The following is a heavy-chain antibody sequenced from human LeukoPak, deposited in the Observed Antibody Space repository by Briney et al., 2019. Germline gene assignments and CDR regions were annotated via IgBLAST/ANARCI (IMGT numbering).Heavy chain of an antibody. Sequence: GGSLRLSCAASGFTFSSYWMRWVRQAPGKGLVWVSRINTDGRITNYADSVKGRFTTSRDNAKNTLYLQMNSLRAEDTAVYYCARETAVAGTYYSDYWGQGTLVTVSS. D-gene: IGHD6-19*01. CDR1: GFTFSSYW. CDR2: INTDGRIT. V-gene: IGHV3-74*01. CDR3: ARETAVAGTYYSDY. J-gene: IGHJ4*02.